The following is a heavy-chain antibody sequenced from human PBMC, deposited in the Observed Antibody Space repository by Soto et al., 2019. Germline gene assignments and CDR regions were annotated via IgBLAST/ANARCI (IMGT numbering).Heavy chain of an antibody. J-gene: IGHJ4*02. D-gene: IGHD6-13*01. Sequence: QVQLQQWGAGLLKPSETLSLICAVYGGSFSGYYWSWIRQPPGKGLEWIGEINHSGSTNYNPSLKSRVTISVDTSKNQFSLKLSSVTAADTAVYYCARGKRKQQLSDYFDYWGQGTLVTVSS. CDR1: GGSFSGYY. V-gene: IGHV4-34*01. CDR3: ARGKRKQQLSDYFDY. CDR2: INHSGST.